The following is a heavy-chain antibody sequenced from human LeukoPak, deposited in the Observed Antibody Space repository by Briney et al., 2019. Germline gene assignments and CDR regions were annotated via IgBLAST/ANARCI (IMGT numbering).Heavy chain of an antibody. CDR2: TYQSGST. V-gene: IGHV4-34*01. CDR1: GESFSGY. J-gene: IGHJ4*02. CDR3: ASTLSWRSYFDY. D-gene: IGHD2/OR15-2a*01. Sequence: SEALSLTCAVYGESFSGYWSWIRQPPGKGLEWIGETYQSGSTKYNPSLKSRVTISVDTSKNQFSLKLSSVTAADTAVYYCASTLSWRSYFDYWGQGTLVTVSS.